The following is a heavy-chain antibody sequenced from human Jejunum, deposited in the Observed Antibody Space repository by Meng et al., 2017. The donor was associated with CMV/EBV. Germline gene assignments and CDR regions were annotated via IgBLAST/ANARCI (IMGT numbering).Heavy chain of an antibody. V-gene: IGHV3-74*01. Sequence: SGFTLSSYYMHSVRQAPGKGLVWFSRINSDGTITHDADFVKGRFTISRDNAQNTLYLQMNSLRDADTALYYCARVRTSGIIGPHDSWGQGTLVTVSS. J-gene: IGHJ4*02. CDR1: GFTLSSYY. D-gene: IGHD3-10*01. CDR3: ARVRTSGIIGPHDS. CDR2: INSDGTIT.